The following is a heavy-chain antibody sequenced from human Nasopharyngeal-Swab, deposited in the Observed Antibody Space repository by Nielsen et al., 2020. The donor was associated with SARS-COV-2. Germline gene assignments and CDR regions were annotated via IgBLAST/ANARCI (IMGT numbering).Heavy chain of an antibody. CDR2: IYYSGST. J-gene: IGHJ3*02. CDR3: ARADYDFWSGYYGDFDI. CDR1: GGSISSYY. Sequence: SETLSLTCTVSGGSISSYYWSWIRQPPGKGLEWIGYIYYSGSTNYNPSLKSRVTISVDTSKNQFSLKLSSVTAADTAVYYCARADYDFWSGYYGDFDIWGKGTMVTVSS. V-gene: IGHV4-59*01. D-gene: IGHD3-3*01.